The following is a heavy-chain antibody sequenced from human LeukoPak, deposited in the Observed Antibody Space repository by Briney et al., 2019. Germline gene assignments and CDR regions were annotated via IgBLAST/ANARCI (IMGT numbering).Heavy chain of an antibody. Sequence: GGSLRLSCAASGFTFSSYSMNWVRQAPGKGLEWVSAISGSGGRTYYADSVKGRFTISRDNSKNTLYLQMNSLRAEDTAVYYCANDYGDYLYYYMDVWGKGTTVTVSS. CDR2: ISGSGGRT. D-gene: IGHD4-17*01. CDR1: GFTFSSYS. J-gene: IGHJ6*03. CDR3: ANDYGDYLYYYMDV. V-gene: IGHV3-23*01.